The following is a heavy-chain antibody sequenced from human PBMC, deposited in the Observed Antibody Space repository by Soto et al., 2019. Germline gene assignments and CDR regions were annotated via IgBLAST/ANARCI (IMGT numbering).Heavy chain of an antibody. Sequence: GGSLRLSCAASGFTFSSYAMSCFRQAPGKGLEWVSAISGSGGSTYYADSVKGRFTISRDNSKNTLYLQMNSLRAEDTAVYYCAKVPQYYDFWSGYYDGMDVWGQGTTVTVSS. CDR1: GFTFSSYA. CDR3: AKVPQYYDFWSGYYDGMDV. V-gene: IGHV3-23*01. CDR2: ISGSGGST. D-gene: IGHD3-3*01. J-gene: IGHJ6*02.